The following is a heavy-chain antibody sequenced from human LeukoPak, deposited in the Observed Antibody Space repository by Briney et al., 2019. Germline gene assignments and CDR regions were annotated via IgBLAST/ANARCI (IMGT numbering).Heavy chain of an antibody. D-gene: IGHD3-10*01. J-gene: IGHJ4*02. CDR1: GFTFSSYW. CDR2: ISYDGSNK. CDR3: ARDSPPHYYGSGSYYPTYYFDY. V-gene: IGHV3-30-3*01. Sequence: PGGSLRLSCAASGFTFSSYWMSWVRQAPGKGLEWVAVISYDGSNKYYADSVKGRFTISRDNSKNTLYLQMNSLRAEDTAVYYCARDSPPHYYGSGSYYPTYYFDYWGQGTLVTVSS.